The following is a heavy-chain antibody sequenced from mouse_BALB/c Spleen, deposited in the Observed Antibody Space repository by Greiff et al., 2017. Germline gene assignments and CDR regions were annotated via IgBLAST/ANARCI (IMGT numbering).Heavy chain of an antibody. CDR3: ARDLRYPAWFAY. V-gene: IGHV5-6-3*01. CDR2: INSNGGST. D-gene: IGHD2-14*01. CDR1: GFTFSSYG. J-gene: IGHJ3*01. Sequence: EVKLVESGGGLVQPGGSLKLSCAASGFTFSSYGMSWVRQTPDKRLELVATINSNGGSTYYPDSVKGRFTISRDNAKNTLYLQMSSLKSEDTAMYYCARDLRYPAWFAYWGQGTLVTVSA.